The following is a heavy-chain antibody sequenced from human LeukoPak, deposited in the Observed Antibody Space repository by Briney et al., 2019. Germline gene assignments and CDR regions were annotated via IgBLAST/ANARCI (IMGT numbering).Heavy chain of an antibody. J-gene: IGHJ6*03. Sequence: PGGSLRLSCAASGFTFSSYWMSWVRQAPGKGLEWVANIKQDGSEKYYVDSVKGRFTISRDNSKITLYLKMNSLRAEDTAVYYCAKGHGWEASYYYYYMDVWGKGTTVTISS. CDR3: AKGHGWEASYYYYYMDV. V-gene: IGHV3-7*01. CDR2: IKQDGSEK. D-gene: IGHD1-26*01. CDR1: GFTFSSYW.